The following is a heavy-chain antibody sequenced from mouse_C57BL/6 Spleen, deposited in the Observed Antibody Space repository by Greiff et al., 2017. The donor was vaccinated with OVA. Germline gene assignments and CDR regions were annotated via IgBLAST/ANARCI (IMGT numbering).Heavy chain of an antibody. CDR2: IDPSDSYT. CDR3: ARDLRQGYYFDY. CDR1: GYTFTSYW. J-gene: IGHJ2*01. Sequence: QVQLQQSGAELVMPGASVKLSCKASGYTFTSYWMHWVKQRPGQGLEWIGEIDPSDSYTNYNQKFKGKSTLTVDKSSSTAYMQLSSLTSEDSAVYYCARDLRQGYYFDYWGQGTTLTVSS. V-gene: IGHV1-69*01. D-gene: IGHD2-12*01.